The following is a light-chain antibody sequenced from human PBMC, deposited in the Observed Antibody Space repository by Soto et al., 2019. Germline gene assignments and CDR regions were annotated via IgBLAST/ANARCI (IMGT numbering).Light chain of an antibody. V-gene: IGKV1-12*01. CDR3: QEGDSFPMT. J-gene: IGKJ5*01. CDR1: QSISSS. CDR2: AAS. Sequence: DIQMTQSPSSVSASVGDRVTITCRASQSISSSLAWYQQKPGTVPKLLIYAASSLQSGVPSRFSGSVAGTEFTLSITSLQPEDFGTYYCQEGDSFPMTFGQGTRLEIK.